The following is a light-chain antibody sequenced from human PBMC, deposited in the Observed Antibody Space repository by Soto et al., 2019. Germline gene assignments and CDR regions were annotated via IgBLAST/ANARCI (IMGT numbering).Light chain of an antibody. CDR3: QQRSNWPPWT. J-gene: IGKJ1*01. CDR1: QNNKNY. CDR2: WAS. V-gene: IGKV4-1*01. Sequence: DIVMTQSPDSLAVSLGERATINCKSSQNNKNYLAWYQQKTGQPPKLLIDWASTRASGVPDRFSGSGSGTDFTLTISSLQAEDVGIYYCQQRSNWPPWTFGQGTKV.